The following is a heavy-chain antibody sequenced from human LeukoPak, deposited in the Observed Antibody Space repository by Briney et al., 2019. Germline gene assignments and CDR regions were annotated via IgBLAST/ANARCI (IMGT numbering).Heavy chain of an antibody. D-gene: IGHD2-21*01. J-gene: IGHJ4*02. V-gene: IGHV1-18*01. Sequence: GASVKVSCKASGYTFTSYGISWVRQAPGQGLEWMGWISAYNGNTNYAQKLQGRVTMTTDTSTSTAYMELRSLRSDDTAVYYCARDKGLAYCGGDCPGDFDYWGQGTLVTLSS. CDR3: ARDKGLAYCGGDCPGDFDY. CDR2: ISAYNGNT. CDR1: GYTFTSYG.